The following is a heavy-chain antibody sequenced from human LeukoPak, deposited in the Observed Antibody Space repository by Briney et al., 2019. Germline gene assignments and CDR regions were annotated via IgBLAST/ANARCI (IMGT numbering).Heavy chain of an antibody. CDR2: IYHSGST. CDR1: GYSISSGYY. J-gene: IGHJ4*02. CDR3: ARVVVGATYYFDY. Sequence: PSETLSLTCTVSGYSISSGYYWGWIRQPPGKGLEWIGSIYHSGSTNYNPSLKSRVTISVDTSKNQFSLKLSSVTAADTAVYYCARVVVGATYYFDYWGQGTLVTVSS. D-gene: IGHD1-26*01. V-gene: IGHV4-38-2*02.